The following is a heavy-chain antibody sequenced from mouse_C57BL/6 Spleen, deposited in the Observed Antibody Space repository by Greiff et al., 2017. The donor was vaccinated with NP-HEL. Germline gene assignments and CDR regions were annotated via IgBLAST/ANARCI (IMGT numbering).Heavy chain of an antibody. CDR1: GFSLTSYG. CDR2: IWSGGST. J-gene: IGHJ3*01. D-gene: IGHD2-5*01. V-gene: IGHV2-2*01. CDR3: ARNRGTYSNGWFAY. Sequence: VQLVESGPGLVQPSQSLSITCTVSGFSLTSYGVHWVRQSPGKGLEWLGVIWSGGSTDYNAAFISRLSISKDNSKSQVFFKMNSLQADDTAIYYCARNRGTYSNGWFAYWGQGTLVTVSA.